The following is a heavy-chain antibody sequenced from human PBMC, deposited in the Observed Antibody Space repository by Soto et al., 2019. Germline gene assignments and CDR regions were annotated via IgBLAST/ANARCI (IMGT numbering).Heavy chain of an antibody. CDR1: GGTFSSYA. CDR2: IIPIFGTA. Sequence: VQLVQSGAEVKKPGSSVKVSCKASGGTFSSYAISWVRQAPGQGLEWMGGIIPIFGTANYAQKFQGRVTITADESTSTAYMELSSLRSEDTAVYYCARGPVVVVAATGRYWFDPWGQGTLVTVSS. D-gene: IGHD2-15*01. CDR3: ARGPVVVVAATGRYWFDP. J-gene: IGHJ5*02. V-gene: IGHV1-69*01.